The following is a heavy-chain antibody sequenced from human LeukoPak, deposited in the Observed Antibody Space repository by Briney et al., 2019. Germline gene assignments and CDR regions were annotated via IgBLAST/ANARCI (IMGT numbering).Heavy chain of an antibody. Sequence: ASVKVSCKASGYTFTSYDINWVRQATGQGLEWMGWMNPNSGNTGYAQKFQGRVTITRNTSISTAYMELSSLRSEDTAVYYCARGGNRYSSGWYLGYYYYYMDVWGKGTTVTVSS. J-gene: IGHJ6*03. CDR2: MNPNSGNT. V-gene: IGHV1-8*03. CDR1: GYTFTSYD. CDR3: ARGGNRYSSGWYLGYYYYYMDV. D-gene: IGHD6-19*01.